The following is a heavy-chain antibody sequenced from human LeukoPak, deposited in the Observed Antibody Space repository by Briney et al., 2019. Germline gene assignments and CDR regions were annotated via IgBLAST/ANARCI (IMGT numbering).Heavy chain of an antibody. J-gene: IGHJ3*02. D-gene: IGHD3-22*01. CDR3: ARARVNTGVVVIPTPYAFDI. Sequence: KTSETLSLTCTVSGGSISSSSYYWGWIRQPPGKGLEWIGSIYYSGSTYYNPSLKSRVTISVDTSKNQFSLKLSSVTAADTAVYYCARARVNTGVVVIPTPYAFDIWGQGTMVTVSS. V-gene: IGHV4-39*07. CDR2: IYYSGST. CDR1: GGSISSSSYY.